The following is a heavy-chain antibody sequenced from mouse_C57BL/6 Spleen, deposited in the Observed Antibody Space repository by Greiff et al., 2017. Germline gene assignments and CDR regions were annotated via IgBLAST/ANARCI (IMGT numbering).Heavy chain of an antibody. J-gene: IGHJ4*01. D-gene: IGHD3-2*02. CDR2: IFPGSGST. V-gene: IGHV1-75*01. Sequence: QVQLQQSGPELVKPGASVKISCKASGYTFTDYYINWVKQRPGQGLEWIGWIFPGSGSTYYNEKFKGKAPLTVDKSSSTAYMLLSSLTSEDSAVYICARSTAQDTTLYYYAMDYWGQGTSVTVSS. CDR3: ARSTAQDTTLYYYAMDY. CDR1: GYTFTDYY.